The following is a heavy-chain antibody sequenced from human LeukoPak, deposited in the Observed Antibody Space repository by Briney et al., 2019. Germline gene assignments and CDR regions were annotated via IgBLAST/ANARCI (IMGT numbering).Heavy chain of an antibody. CDR1: GYFFTSYW. Sequence: GESLQISCKGSGYFFTSYWIGWVRQLPGKGLEWMGIIYPGDSDTRYSPSFQGQVTISADKSISTAYLQWSSLKASDTAMYYCARHSSSWGYNWFDPWGQGTLVTVSS. CDR3: ARHSSSWGYNWFDP. D-gene: IGHD6-13*01. CDR2: IYPGDSDT. V-gene: IGHV5-51*01. J-gene: IGHJ5*02.